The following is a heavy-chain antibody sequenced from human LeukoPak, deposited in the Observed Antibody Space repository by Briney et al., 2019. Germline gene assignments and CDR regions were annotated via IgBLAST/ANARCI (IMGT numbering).Heavy chain of an antibody. D-gene: IGHD3-22*01. Sequence: ASVKVSCKASGYTFTNYGISWVRQAPGQGLEWMGWISAHNGNTNYAQKLQGRVTMTTDTSTGTAYMELRSLRSDDTAVYYCARDYYDSSGYYLHWFDPWGQGTLVTVSS. V-gene: IGHV1-18*01. CDR1: GYTFTNYG. CDR3: ARDYYDSSGYYLHWFDP. J-gene: IGHJ5*02. CDR2: ISAHNGNT.